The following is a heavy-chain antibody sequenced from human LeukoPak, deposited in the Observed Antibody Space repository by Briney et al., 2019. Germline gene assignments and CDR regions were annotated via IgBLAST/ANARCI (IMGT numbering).Heavy chain of an antibody. D-gene: IGHD1-26*01. CDR1: GGSISSSTYY. V-gene: IGHV4-39*01. J-gene: IGHJ4*02. CDR3: ARQPLNSGTYFDY. CDR2: IYYSGNT. Sequence: SVTSSLTCTVSGGSISSSTYYWGWIRQPPGKGLEWIGSIYYSGNTYYNPSLKSRATISVDTSKNQFSLKLSSVTAADTAVYYCARQPLNSGTYFDYWGQGTLVTVSS.